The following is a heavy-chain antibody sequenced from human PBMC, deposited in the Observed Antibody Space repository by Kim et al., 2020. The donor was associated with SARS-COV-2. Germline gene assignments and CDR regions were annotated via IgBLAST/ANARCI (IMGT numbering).Heavy chain of an antibody. CDR1: GFTFSSYE. V-gene: IGHV3-48*03. Sequence: GGSLRLSCTASGFTFSSYEMHWVRQAPGKGLEWVSYIISNGTTIYYADSVRGRFTISRDNDKNSQFLQMNSLRAENTAVYYCARGRNYSPFYYLGQG. D-gene: IGHD4-4*01. CDR3: ARGRNYSPFYY. J-gene: IGHJ4*02. CDR2: IISNGTTI.